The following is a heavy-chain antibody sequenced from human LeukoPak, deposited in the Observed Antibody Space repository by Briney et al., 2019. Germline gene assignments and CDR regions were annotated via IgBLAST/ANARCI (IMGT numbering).Heavy chain of an antibody. CDR1: GFTFSSYG. Sequence: PGGSLRLSCAASGFTFSSYGMSWVRQAPGKGLEWIGSIYYSGSTYYNPSLKSRVTISVDTSKNQFSLKLSSVTAADTAVYYCARHRGNYGDYFYYYYYYMDVWGKGTTVTISS. CDR2: IYYSGST. D-gene: IGHD4-17*01. V-gene: IGHV4-39*01. J-gene: IGHJ6*03. CDR3: ARHRGNYGDYFYYYYYYMDV.